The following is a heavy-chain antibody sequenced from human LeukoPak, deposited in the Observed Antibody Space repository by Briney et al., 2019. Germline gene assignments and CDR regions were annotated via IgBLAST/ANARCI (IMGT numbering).Heavy chain of an antibody. Sequence: GGSLRLSCAASGFIFSGAWMSWVRQAPGKGLEWVANIKEDGSEKHYVDSVNGRFTVSRDNAKNSVYLQMNSLRAEDTAVYYCARIMNSSPDYWGQGTLVTVSS. J-gene: IGHJ4*02. CDR1: GFIFSGAW. V-gene: IGHV3-7*01. CDR3: ARIMNSSPDY. CDR2: IKEDGSEK. D-gene: IGHD6-13*01.